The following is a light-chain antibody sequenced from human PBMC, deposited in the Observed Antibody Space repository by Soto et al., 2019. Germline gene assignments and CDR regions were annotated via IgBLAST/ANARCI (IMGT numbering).Light chain of an antibody. CDR2: EVS. CDR3: SSYTSSSTYV. Sequence: QSAPTQPASVSGSPGQSITISCTGTSSDVGGNKYVSWYQQHPGEAPKLMIYEVSNRPSGVSNRFSGSKSGNTASLTISGLQAEDEADYYCSSYTSSSTYVFGTGTKLNVL. J-gene: IGLJ1*01. V-gene: IGLV2-14*01. CDR1: SSDVGGNKY.